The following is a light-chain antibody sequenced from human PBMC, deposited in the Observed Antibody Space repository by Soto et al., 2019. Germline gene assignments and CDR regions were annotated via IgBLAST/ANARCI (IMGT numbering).Light chain of an antibody. Sequence: QSVLTQPPSVSGSPGQSGTISCTGTSSDIGYHNRVSWYQQPPGTAPKLMIYEVSTRYSGVPDRFSGSKSGNTASLTISGLQAEDEADYYCSSFASSATLVLGGGTKLTV. CDR3: SSFASSATLV. CDR1: SSDIGYHNR. CDR2: EVS. V-gene: IGLV2-18*02. J-gene: IGLJ3*02.